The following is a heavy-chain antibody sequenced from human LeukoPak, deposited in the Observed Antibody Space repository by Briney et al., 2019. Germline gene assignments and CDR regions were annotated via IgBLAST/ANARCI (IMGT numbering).Heavy chain of an antibody. J-gene: IGHJ1*01. V-gene: IGHV3-7*01. CDR2: INQDGSEI. CDR3: VPPAAGLHRTISTEYFQH. D-gene: IGHD6-13*01. Sequence: PGGSLRLSCAASGFTFSNYWMSWVRQAPGKGLEWLANINQDGSEIYYVDSVKGRFTISRDNAKNLVYLQMDSLRAEDTAVYYCVPPAAGLHRTISTEYFQHWGQGTPVIVSS. CDR1: GFTFSNYW.